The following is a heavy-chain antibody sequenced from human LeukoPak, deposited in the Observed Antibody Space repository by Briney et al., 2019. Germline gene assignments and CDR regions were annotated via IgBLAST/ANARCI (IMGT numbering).Heavy chain of an antibody. D-gene: IGHD6-19*01. Sequence: GGSLRLSCAASGFTFSSYSMNWVRQAPGKGLEWVSSISSSSSYIYYADSVKGRFTISRDNAKNSLYLQMNSLRAEDTAVYYCARVGSTAWYLDYWGQGTLVIVSS. V-gene: IGHV3-21*01. J-gene: IGHJ4*02. CDR2: ISSSSSYI. CDR3: ARVGSTAWYLDY. CDR1: GFTFSSYS.